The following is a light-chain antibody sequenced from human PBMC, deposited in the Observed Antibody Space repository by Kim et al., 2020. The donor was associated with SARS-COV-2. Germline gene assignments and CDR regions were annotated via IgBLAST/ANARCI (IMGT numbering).Light chain of an antibody. J-gene: IGLJ1*01. CDR1: RSNIGSNY. V-gene: IGLV1-47*01. CDR2: ENY. Sequence: ELTQPPSASGTPGQRVTISCSGSRSNIGSNYVYWYQQLPGAAPKLLIYENYQRPSGVPDRFSGSKSGTSASLAISGLRSEDEADYYCAAWDDSLSVHYVFGTGTQVTVL. CDR3: AAWDDSLSVHYV.